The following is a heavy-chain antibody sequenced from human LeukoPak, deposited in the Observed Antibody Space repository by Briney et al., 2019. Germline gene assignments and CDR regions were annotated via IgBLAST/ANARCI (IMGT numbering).Heavy chain of an antibody. CDR3: ASKLLPAAEQGLAY. CDR2: IYSGGDT. CDR1: GFTVSSNY. J-gene: IGHJ4*02. D-gene: IGHD2-2*01. Sequence: GGSLRLSCAASGFTVSSNYMSWVRQPPGKGLEWVSVIYSGGDTSYADSVKGRFTISRDSSKNTLYLQMHSLRVEDTAVYYCASKLLPAAEQGLAYWGQGTLVTVSS. V-gene: IGHV3-53*01.